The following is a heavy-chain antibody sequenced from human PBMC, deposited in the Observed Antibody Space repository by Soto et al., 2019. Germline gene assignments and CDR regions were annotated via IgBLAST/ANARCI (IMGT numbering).Heavy chain of an antibody. CDR1: GGSISSCY. CDR2: IYYSGST. CDR3: ARQVGGWAPWYFDY. J-gene: IGHJ4*02. V-gene: IGHV4-59*08. Sequence: SVTMSHTCTVCGGSISSCYWSWIRQPPGKGLEWIGYIYYSGSTNYNPSLKSRVTISVDTSKNQFSLKLSSVTAADTAVYYCARQVGGWAPWYFDYWGQGTLVTVSS. D-gene: IGHD6-19*01.